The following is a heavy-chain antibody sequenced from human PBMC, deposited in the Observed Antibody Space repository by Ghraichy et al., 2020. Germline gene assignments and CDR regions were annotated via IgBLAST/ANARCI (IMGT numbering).Heavy chain of an antibody. CDR1: GFTFSSFA. CDR2: ISSSSNYI. J-gene: IGHJ4*02. V-gene: IGHV3-21*06. D-gene: IGHD1-26*01. CDR3: ARGRRVGNRQRLQDY. Sequence: GGSLRLSCAASGFTFSSFAMNWVRQAPGKGLEWVSLISSSSNYIYYADSVKGRFTVSRDNAKNSLYLEMTSLRAEDTGIYYCARGRRVGNRQRLQDYWGQGTQVTVSS.